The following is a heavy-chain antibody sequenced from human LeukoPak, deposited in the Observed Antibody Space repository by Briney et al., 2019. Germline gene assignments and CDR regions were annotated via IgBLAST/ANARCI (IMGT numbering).Heavy chain of an antibody. V-gene: IGHV3-21*01. CDR3: ARGCGGNCYLNDY. D-gene: IGHD2-15*01. J-gene: IGHJ4*02. CDR2: ISPSSSYI. CDR1: GFTFSSYS. Sequence: PGRSLRLSCAASGFTFSSYSMNWVRQAPWKGPEWVSSISPSSSYIYYADSVKGRFTVSRDNAKNSLYLQMNSLRAEDTAVYYCARGCGGNCYLNDYWGQGTLVTVSS.